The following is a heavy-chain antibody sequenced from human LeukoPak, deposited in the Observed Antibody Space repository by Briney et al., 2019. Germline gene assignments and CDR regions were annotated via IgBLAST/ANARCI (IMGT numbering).Heavy chain of an antibody. CDR3: ARPSSSGWYTPFF. V-gene: IGHV3-64*01. J-gene: IGHJ4*02. D-gene: IGHD6-19*01. CDR2: ISSKGDYT. CDR1: GFTFSTYA. Sequence: GGSLRLSCAASGFTFSTYAMHWVRQAPGKGLEYVAAISSKGDYTHYANSVKGRFTISRDNSKNTLYLEMGSLRAEDMAVYYCARPSSSGWYTPFFWGQGTLVTVSS.